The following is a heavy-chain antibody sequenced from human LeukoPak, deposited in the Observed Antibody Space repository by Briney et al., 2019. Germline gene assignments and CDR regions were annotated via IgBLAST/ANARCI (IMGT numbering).Heavy chain of an antibody. D-gene: IGHD4-23*01. V-gene: IGHV3-33*01. CDR1: GFKFKTYG. CDR2: IYYDGNQK. Sequence: PGGSLRLSCAESGFKFKTYGMHWVRQAPGGGLEWVAVIYYDGNQKYYGDSVKGRFTVSRDVSENMLYLQMSSVRADDTAVYYCARGGVATAWGAFDVWGQGTMVTVSS. J-gene: IGHJ3*01. CDR3: ARGGVATAWGAFDV.